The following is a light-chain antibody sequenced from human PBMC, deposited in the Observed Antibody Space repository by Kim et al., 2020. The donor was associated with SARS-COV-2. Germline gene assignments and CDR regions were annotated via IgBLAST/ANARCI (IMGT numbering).Light chain of an antibody. V-gene: IGLV6-57*03. CDR2: ENN. J-gene: IGLJ2*01. CDR3: QSYDSTTVV. Sequence: LTQPHSVSESPGKTVTISCTRSRGSIATSYVQWYQQRPASAPATIIFENNERPSGVPDRFSGSIDSSSNSASLTISGLETEDEADYYCQSYDSTTVVFGGGTQLTVL. CDR1: RGSIATSY.